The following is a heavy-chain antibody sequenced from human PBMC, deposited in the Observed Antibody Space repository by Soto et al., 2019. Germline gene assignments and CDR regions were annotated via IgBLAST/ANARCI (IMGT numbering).Heavy chain of an antibody. V-gene: IGHV1-24*01. CDR1: GYTLTELY. D-gene: IGHD6-19*01. CDR2: FDPEDGET. J-gene: IGHJ4*02. CDR3: ATSEQWLVPAFDY. Sequence: ASVKVSCKVSGYTLTELYMHWVRQAPGKGLEWMGGFDPEDGETIYAQKFQGRVTMTEDTSTDTAYMELSSLRSEDTAVYYCATSEQWLVPAFDYWGQGTLVTVSS.